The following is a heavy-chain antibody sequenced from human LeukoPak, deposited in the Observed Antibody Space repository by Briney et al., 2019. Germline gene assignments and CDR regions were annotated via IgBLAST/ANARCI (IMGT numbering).Heavy chain of an antibody. D-gene: IGHD3-9*01. CDR2: ISYGGTNE. J-gene: IGHJ3*02. V-gene: IGHV3-30*03. CDR1: GFTFTSYG. CDR3: ARDRGGVLRYFDWLLSDAFDI. Sequence: PGGSLRLSCAASGFTFTSYGMHWVRQAPGKGLEWVAVISYGGTNEYYADSVKGRFTISRDNSKNTLYLQMNSLRAEDTAVYYCARDRGGVLRYFDWLLSDAFDIWGQGTMVTVSS.